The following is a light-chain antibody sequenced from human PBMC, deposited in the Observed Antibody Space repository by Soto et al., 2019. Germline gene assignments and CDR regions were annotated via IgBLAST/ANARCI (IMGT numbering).Light chain of an antibody. Sequence: EIVLTQSPGTLSLSPGERATLSCRASQSVSSSYLAWYQQKPGQAPRLLICGASTRATCIPDRFSGSGSGTDFTLTITRLEPEDFAVYYCQQYGGSPPTFGQGTKV. CDR2: GAS. V-gene: IGKV3-20*01. CDR1: QSVSSSY. CDR3: QQYGGSPPT. J-gene: IGKJ1*01.